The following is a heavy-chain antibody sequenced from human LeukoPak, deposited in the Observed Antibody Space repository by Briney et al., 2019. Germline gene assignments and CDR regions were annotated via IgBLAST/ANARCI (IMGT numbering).Heavy chain of an antibody. CDR2: INPNSGGT. V-gene: IGHV1-2*02. D-gene: IGHD6-19*01. CDR1: GYTFTGYY. Sequence: ASVKVSCKASGYTFTGYYMHRVRQAPGQGLEWMGWINPNSGGTNYAQKFQGRVTMTRDTSISTAYMELSRLRSDDTAVYYCARDWKQWLPTDYGMDVWGQGTTVTVSS. J-gene: IGHJ6*02. CDR3: ARDWKQWLPTDYGMDV.